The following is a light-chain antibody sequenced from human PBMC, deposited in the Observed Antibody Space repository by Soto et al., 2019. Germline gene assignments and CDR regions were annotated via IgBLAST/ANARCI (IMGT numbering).Light chain of an antibody. J-gene: IGLJ2*01. CDR1: SSDVGGYNY. CDR3: SSYTSSSTRVV. V-gene: IGLV2-14*03. Sequence: QSALTQPASVSGSPGQSITISCTGTSSDVGGYNYVSWYQQHPGKAPKVMIYDVSKRPSGVSNRFSGSKSGNTASLTISGLQGEDEADYYCSSYTSSSTRVVFGGGTKLTVL. CDR2: DVS.